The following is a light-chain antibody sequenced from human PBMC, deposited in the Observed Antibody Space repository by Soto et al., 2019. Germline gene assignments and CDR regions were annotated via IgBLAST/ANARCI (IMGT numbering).Light chain of an antibody. V-gene: IGLV3-1*01. CDR2: QDN. J-gene: IGLJ1*01. Sequence: SYELTQPPSVSVSPGQTASITCSGDKLGDKYACWYQQKPGQSPVLVIYQDNMRPSGIPERFSGSNSGNTATLTISGTQAMDEADYYCQAWDSSTVLFGTGTKVTVL. CDR3: QAWDSSTVL. CDR1: KLGDKY.